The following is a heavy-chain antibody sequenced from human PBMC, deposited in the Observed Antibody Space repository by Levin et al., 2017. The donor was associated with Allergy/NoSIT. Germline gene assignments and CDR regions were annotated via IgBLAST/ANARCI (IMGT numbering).Heavy chain of an antibody. CDR1: GFTFSSYA. J-gene: IGHJ4*02. V-gene: IGHV3-30-3*01. Sequence: GGSLRLSCAASGFTFSSYAMHWVRQAPGKGLEWVAVISYDGSNKYYADSVKGRFTISRDNSKNTLYLQMNSLRAEDTAVYYCASTGRGYSYGLDYWGQGTLVTVSS. CDR3: ASTGRGYSYGLDY. CDR2: ISYDGSNK. D-gene: IGHD5-18*01.